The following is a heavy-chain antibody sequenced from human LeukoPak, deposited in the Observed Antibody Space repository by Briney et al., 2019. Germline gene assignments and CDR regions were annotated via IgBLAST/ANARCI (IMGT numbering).Heavy chain of an antibody. V-gene: IGHV3-74*03. CDR3: ARDPATEYYFDY. CDR2: INSDGSGT. D-gene: IGHD6-6*01. J-gene: IGHJ4*02. CDR1: GFTFSRYW. Sequence: GGSLRLSCAASGFTFSRYWMHWVRQAPGKGLVWVSRINSDGSGTTYADSVKGRFTISRDNAKNTLYLQMNSLRAEDTAVYYCARDPATEYYFDYWGQGTLVTVSS.